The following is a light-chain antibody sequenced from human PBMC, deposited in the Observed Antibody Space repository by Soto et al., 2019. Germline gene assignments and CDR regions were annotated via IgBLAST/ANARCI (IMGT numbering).Light chain of an antibody. J-gene: IGKJ1*01. Sequence: EKFISRSSPPLSMSPRGRATPSCRASQSVSSNLAWYQQKPGQAPRLLIYGASTRATGIPARFSGSGSGTEFTLTISSLQSEDFAVYYCQQYNNWPSFGQGTKVDIK. CDR3: QQYNNWPS. CDR1: QSVSSN. CDR2: GAS. V-gene: IGKV3-15*01.